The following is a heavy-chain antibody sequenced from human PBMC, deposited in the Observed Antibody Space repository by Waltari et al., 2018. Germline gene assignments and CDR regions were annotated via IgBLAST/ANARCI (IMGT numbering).Heavy chain of an antibody. CDR1: GGTFSSYA. V-gene: IGHV1-69*14. CDR2: IIPIFGTA. J-gene: IGHJ6*03. D-gene: IGHD3-22*01. CDR3: ARDISPHYYDSSGYYFHYYMDV. Sequence: QVQLVQSGAEVKKPGSSVKVSCKASGGTFSSYAISWVRQAPGQGLEWMGGIIPIFGTANYAQKFQGRVTITADKSTSTAYMELSSLRSEDTAVYYCARDISPHYYDSSGYYFHYYMDVWGKGTTVTVSS.